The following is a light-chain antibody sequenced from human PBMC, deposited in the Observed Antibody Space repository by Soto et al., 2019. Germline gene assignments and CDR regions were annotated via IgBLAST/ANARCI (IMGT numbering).Light chain of an antibody. CDR2: GVT. CDR3: CSYAGRSVV. V-gene: IGLV2-11*01. Sequence: QSVLTQPRSVSGSPGQSVTISCTGTSSDVGGYNYVSWYQHHPGKAPKLIVYGVTNRPSGIPDRISGSKSGNTASLTISGLQAEDEADYYCCSYAGRSVVFGGGSKLTVL. J-gene: IGLJ2*01. CDR1: SSDVGGYNY.